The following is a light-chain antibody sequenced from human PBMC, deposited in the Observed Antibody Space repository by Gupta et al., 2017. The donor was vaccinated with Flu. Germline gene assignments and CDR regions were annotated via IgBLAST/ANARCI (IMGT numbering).Light chain of an antibody. J-gene: IGLJ3*02. CDR3: QSYDGATWV. V-gene: IGLV6-57*01. Sequence: FVLTQSQSVSESPGKTVTISCTRSSGEIASAFVQWLQQRPDSPPTTVVYQNDLRPSGVPARFSGSVDTSSNSASLVISGLMTEDEADYYCQSYDGATWVFGGGTKVTVL. CDR2: QND. CDR1: SGEIASAF.